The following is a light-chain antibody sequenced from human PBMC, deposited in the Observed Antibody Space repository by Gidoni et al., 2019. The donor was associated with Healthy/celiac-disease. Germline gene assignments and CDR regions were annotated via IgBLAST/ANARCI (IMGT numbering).Light chain of an antibody. J-gene: IGKJ1*01. CDR3: QQYNSWWT. CDR1: QSISSW. Sequence: DIQMTQSPSTLSASVGDRVPITCRASQSISSWLAWYQQKPGKAPKLLIYDASSVESGVPSRFSGSGSGTEFTLTISSLQPDDFATYYCQQYNSWWTFGQGTKVEIK. V-gene: IGKV1-5*01. CDR2: DAS.